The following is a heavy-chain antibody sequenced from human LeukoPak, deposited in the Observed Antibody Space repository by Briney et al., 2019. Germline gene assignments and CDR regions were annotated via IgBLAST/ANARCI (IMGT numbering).Heavy chain of an antibody. Sequence: GGSLRLSCAASGFTFDDYGMSWVRQAPGKGLEWVSGINWNGGSTGYADSVKGRFTISRDNSKNTLYLQMNSLRAEDTAVYYCAKEGGASRFDYWGQGTLVTVSS. CDR2: INWNGGST. CDR3: AKEGGASRFDY. J-gene: IGHJ4*02. CDR1: GFTFDDYG. D-gene: IGHD5-12*01. V-gene: IGHV3-20*04.